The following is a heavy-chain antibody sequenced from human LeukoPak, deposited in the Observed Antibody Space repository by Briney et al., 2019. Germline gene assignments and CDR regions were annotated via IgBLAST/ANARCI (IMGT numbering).Heavy chain of an antibody. V-gene: IGHV3-21*01. Sequence: GGSLRLSCAASGFTFSSYSMNWVRQAPGKGLEWVSSISSSSSYIYYADSVKGRFTISRDNAKNSLYLQMNSLRAEDTAVYYCARAGSSWYYFDYWGQGTLVTVSS. CDR3: ARAGSSWYYFDY. D-gene: IGHD6-13*01. CDR1: GFTFSSYS. J-gene: IGHJ4*02. CDR2: ISSSSSYI.